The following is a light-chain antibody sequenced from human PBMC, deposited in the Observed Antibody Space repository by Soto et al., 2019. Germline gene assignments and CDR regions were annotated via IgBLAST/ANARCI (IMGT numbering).Light chain of an antibody. CDR1: QSINNW. V-gene: IGKV1-5*03. J-gene: IGKJ2*01. Sequence: DIQMTQSPSTLSASVGDRVTITCRASQSINNWLAWYQQKPGKGPNLLIYQASRLQSGVPSRFSGSGSGTEFTLTISSLQPDDFATYYCQQHNSYPGTFGQGTKPEIK. CDR3: QQHNSYPGT. CDR2: QAS.